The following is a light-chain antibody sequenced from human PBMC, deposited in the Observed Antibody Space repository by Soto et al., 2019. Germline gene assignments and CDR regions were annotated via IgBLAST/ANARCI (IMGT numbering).Light chain of an antibody. J-gene: IGLJ1*01. Sequence: QSVLTQPPSASGTPGQGVAISCSGSSSNIGSNYVYWYQQLPGTAPKLLICRNGQRPSGVPDRFSGSKSGISASLALSGLQSEDEADYYCAAWDDSLSRYVFGTGTKVTVL. V-gene: IGLV1-47*01. CDR2: RNG. CDR3: AAWDDSLSRYV. CDR1: SSNIGSNY.